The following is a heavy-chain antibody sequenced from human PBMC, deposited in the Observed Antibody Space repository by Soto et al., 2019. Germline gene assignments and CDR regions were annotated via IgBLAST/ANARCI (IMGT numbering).Heavy chain of an antibody. V-gene: IGHV3-33*01. CDR1: GFTFSSHG. D-gene: IGHD1-7*01. Sequence: QVQLVESGGGVVQPGGSLRLSCAASGFTFSSHGMHWVRQAPGKGLESVAVIWYDGSNKNYADSVKGRFTISRDNSKNTLYLQMNSLRAEDTAVYYCAREDSVNFVTDVWGQGTTVTVSS. CDR3: AREDSVNFVTDV. J-gene: IGHJ6*02. CDR2: IWYDGSNK.